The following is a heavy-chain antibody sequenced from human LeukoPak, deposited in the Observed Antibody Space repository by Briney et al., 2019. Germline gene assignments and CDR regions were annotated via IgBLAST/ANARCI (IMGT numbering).Heavy chain of an antibody. V-gene: IGHV3-7*01. J-gene: IGHJ4*02. CDR2: IKQDESEK. CDR1: GFTFSNYW. CDR3: ARGKAAIDY. Sequence: GGSLRLSCSASGFTFSNYWMSWVRQAPGKGLEWVANIKQDESEKYYVDSVKGRFTISRDNAKSSLYLQMNSLRAEDTAVYYCARGKAAIDYWGQGTLVTVSS. D-gene: IGHD2-15*01.